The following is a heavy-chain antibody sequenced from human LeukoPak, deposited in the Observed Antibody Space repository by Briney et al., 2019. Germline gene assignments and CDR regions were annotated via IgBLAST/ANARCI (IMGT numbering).Heavy chain of an antibody. J-gene: IGHJ3*02. CDR3: ASGSYRYLAFDI. CDR1: GFTFSNYE. D-gene: IGHD3-16*02. CDR2: ISSSGSTI. V-gene: IGHV3-48*03. Sequence: GGSLRLSCAASGFTFSNYEFNWVRQAPGKGLEWVSDISSSGSTIKYGDSVKGRFTISRDHANNSLYLQMTSLRAEDKAVYYCASGSYRYLAFDIWGQGTMVTVSA.